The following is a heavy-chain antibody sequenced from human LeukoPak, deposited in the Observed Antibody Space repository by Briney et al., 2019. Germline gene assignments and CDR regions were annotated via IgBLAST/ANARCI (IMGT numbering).Heavy chain of an antibody. CDR2: IKSKPYGGTT. J-gene: IGHJ4*02. CDR3: ARGSHAPFDC. D-gene: IGHD6-19*01. CDR1: GFTFSNAW. V-gene: IGHV3-15*01. Sequence: GGSLRLSCAASGFTFSNAWLSWVRLAPGKGLEWVGRIKSKPYGGTTDYAAPVQGRFTISRDDSKNTLYLQMNSLRAEDTALYYCARGSHAPFDCWGQGTLVTVSS.